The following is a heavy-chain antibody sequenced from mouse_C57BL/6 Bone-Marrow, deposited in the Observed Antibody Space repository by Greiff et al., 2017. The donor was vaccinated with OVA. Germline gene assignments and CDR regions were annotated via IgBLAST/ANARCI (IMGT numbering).Heavy chain of an antibody. CDR2: IWSGGST. CDR1: GFSLTSYG. CDR3: AKNPTVVANGYFDV. V-gene: IGHV2-5*01. J-gene: IGHJ1*03. D-gene: IGHD1-1*01. Sequence: VQLQQSGPGLVQPSQSLSITCTASGFSLTSYGVHWVRQSPGQGLEWLGVIWSGGSTDYNAAFMSRLSITKDNSKSQVFLKMSSLQADDTAIYYCAKNPTVVANGYFDVWGTGTPVTVSA.